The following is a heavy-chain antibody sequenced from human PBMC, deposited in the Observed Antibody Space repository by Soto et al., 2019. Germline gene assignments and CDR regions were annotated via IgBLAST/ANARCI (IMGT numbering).Heavy chain of an antibody. J-gene: IGHJ6*02. Sequence: PGGSLRLSCAASGFTFSSYWMSWVRQAPGKGLEWVSAISGSGGSTYYADSVKGRFTISRDNSKNTLYLQMNSLRAEDTAVYYCAKDSGWYGYYYYGMDVWGQGTTVTVSS. CDR3: AKDSGWYGYYYYGMDV. D-gene: IGHD6-19*01. CDR1: GFTFSSYW. CDR2: ISGSGGST. V-gene: IGHV3-23*01.